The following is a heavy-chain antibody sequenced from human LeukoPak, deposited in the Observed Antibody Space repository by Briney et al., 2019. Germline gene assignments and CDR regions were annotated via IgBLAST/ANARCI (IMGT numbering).Heavy chain of an antibody. CDR1: GFTFSDYY. CDR2: ITNSGSKI. Sequence: GGSLRLSCAASGFTFSDYYMGWIRQAPGKGLEWLSYITNSGSKIYYADSVKGRFTISRDNSKNTLYLQMNSLRAEDTAVYYCARGPSGYHNTGGQGTLVTVSS. J-gene: IGHJ4*02. CDR3: ARGPSGYHNT. V-gene: IGHV3-11*04. D-gene: IGHD5-12*01.